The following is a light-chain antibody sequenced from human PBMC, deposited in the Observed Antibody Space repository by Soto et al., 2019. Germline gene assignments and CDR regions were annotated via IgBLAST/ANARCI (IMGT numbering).Light chain of an antibody. Sequence: EIVLTQSPGTLSVSPGERATLSCRASQSVSSKLAWYQQKPGQAPRLLFYGASIGATGIPARFSGSGSETEFTLSISSLQSEDFAVYYCQQYNNWPGTFGQGTKV. CDR3: QQYNNWPGT. CDR2: GAS. CDR1: QSVSSK. J-gene: IGKJ1*01. V-gene: IGKV3-15*01.